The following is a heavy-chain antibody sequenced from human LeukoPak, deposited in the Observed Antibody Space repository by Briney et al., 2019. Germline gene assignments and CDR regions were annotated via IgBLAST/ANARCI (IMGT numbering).Heavy chain of an antibody. CDR3: ARSASGTGYPA. D-gene: IGHD3-9*01. CDR2: MNPNSGNT. J-gene: IGHJ4*02. CDR1: GYTFTNDD. V-gene: IGHV1-8*01. Sequence: GASVKVSCKASGYTFTNDDISWVRQATAQGLEGIGKMNPNSGNTGYAQKFQDRVTMTRSTSVSTVHMELNSLTSEDTAVYFWARSASGTGYPAWGQGTLVSVSS.